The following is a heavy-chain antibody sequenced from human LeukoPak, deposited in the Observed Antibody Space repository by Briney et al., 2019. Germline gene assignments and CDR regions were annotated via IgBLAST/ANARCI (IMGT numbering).Heavy chain of an antibody. CDR1: GYSFTDYW. CDR3: ARAPTSLSNPYYFDY. V-gene: IGHV5-51*06. Sequence: GESLKISCQGSGYSFTDYWIGWVRQMPGKGLEWMGIIYPGDSDTRYSPSFRGHVTISADNSISTASLQWIRLEASDTAVYYCARAPTSLSNPYYFDYCGQGTLVTVSS. CDR2: IYPGDSDT. D-gene: IGHD4-11*01. J-gene: IGHJ4*02.